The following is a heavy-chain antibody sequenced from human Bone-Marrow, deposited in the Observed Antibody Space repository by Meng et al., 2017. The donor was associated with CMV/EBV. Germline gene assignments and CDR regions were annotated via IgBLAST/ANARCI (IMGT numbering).Heavy chain of an antibody. CDR3: AREMRNDFWSGYYYFDY. CDR2: INQDGTDK. Sequence: GESLKISCAASGFTFSSYWMSWVRQAPGKGLEWVANINQDGTDKYYVDSVKGRFTISRDNTKNSLYLQMNSLRAEDTAVYYCAREMRNDFWSGYYYFDYWGQGALVTVSS. V-gene: IGHV3-7*01. CDR1: GFTFSSYW. D-gene: IGHD3-3*01. J-gene: IGHJ4*02.